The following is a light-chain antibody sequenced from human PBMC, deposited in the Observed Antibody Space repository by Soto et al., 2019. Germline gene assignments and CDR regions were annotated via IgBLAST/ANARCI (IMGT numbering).Light chain of an antibody. CDR3: QQYNNWPFMYT. V-gene: IGKV3-15*01. J-gene: IGKJ2*01. CDR1: QSVSSN. CDR2: DAS. Sequence: EIVMTQSPATLSVSPGERATLSCRASQSVSSNLAWYQQKPGQAPRLLIYDASTRATGTPARFSGSGSGTEFTLTISSLQSEDFAVYYCQQYNNWPFMYTFGQGTKLEIK.